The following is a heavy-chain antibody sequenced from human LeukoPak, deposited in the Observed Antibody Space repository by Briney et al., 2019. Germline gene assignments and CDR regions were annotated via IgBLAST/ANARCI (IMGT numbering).Heavy chain of an antibody. CDR2: IYYSGST. V-gene: IGHV4-30-4*01. Sequence: SETLSLTCTVTGGTITTNIYYWSWIRQPPGKGLEWIGYIYYSGSTYYNPSLKSRVTISVDTSKNQFSLKLSSVTAADTAVYYCARGEGYGFWSGYSLPSVLDYWGQGTLVTVSS. D-gene: IGHD3-3*01. J-gene: IGHJ4*02. CDR3: ARGEGYGFWSGYSLPSVLDY. CDR1: GGTITTNIYY.